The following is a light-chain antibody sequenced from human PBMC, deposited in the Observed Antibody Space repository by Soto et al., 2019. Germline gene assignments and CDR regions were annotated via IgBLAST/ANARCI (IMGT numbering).Light chain of an antibody. Sequence: QSALTQPPSASGSPGQSVTISCTGTSSDVGGYNYVSWYQQHPGKAPKLMIYEVSKRPSGVPDRFYGSKSGNTASLTVSGLQAEDEADYYCSSYAGSNIRFGGGTKLTVL. CDR2: EVS. CDR3: SSYAGSNIR. V-gene: IGLV2-8*01. CDR1: SSDVGGYNY. J-gene: IGLJ2*01.